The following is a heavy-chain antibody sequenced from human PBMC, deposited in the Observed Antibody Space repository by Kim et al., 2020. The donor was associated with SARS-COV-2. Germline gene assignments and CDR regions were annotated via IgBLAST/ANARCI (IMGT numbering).Heavy chain of an antibody. V-gene: IGHV3-23*01. D-gene: IGHD1-26*01. CDR3: SSRSGTYYI. J-gene: IGHJ4*02. CDR2: GVT. Sequence: GVTNYAYSVQGRFSISRDNSKITLYLQMNSLRVEDTATYYCSSRSGTYYIWGQGTLVTVSS.